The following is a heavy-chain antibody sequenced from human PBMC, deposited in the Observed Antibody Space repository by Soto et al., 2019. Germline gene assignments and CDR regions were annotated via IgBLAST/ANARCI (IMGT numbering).Heavy chain of an antibody. CDR1: GFTFSSYA. J-gene: IGHJ4*02. Sequence: GGSLRLSCAASGFTFSSYAMSWVRQAPGKGLEWVSAISGSGGSTYYADSVKGRFAISRDNSKNTLYLQMNSLRAEDTAVYYCAKDKSPEQYYDILTGYYPLWGQGTLVTVSS. V-gene: IGHV3-23*01. CDR3: AKDKSPEQYYDILTGYYPL. CDR2: ISGSGGST. D-gene: IGHD3-9*01.